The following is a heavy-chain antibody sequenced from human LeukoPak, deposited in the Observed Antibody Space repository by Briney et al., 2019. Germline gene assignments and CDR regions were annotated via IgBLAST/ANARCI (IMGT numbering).Heavy chain of an antibody. J-gene: IGHJ6*02. CDR3: AKDRFPGYDYYYYYGMDV. Sequence: GGSLRLSCAASGFTFDDYAMHWVRQAPGKGLEWVSLISGDGGSTYYADSVKGRFTISRDNSKNSLYLQVNSLRTEDTALYYCAKDRFPGYDYYYYYGMDVWGQGTTVTVSS. CDR1: GFTFDDYA. V-gene: IGHV3-43*02. D-gene: IGHD5-18*01. CDR2: ISGDGGST.